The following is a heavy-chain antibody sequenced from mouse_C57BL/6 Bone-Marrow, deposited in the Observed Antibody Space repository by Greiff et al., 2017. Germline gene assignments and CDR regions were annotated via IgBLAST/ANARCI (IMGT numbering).Heavy chain of an antibody. V-gene: IGHV1-85*01. CDR1: GYTFTSYD. CDR2: IYPRDGST. Sequence: QVQLQQSGPELVKPGASVKLSCKASGYTFTSYDINWVKQRPGQGLEWIGWIYPRDGSTKYNEKFKGKATLTVDTSSSTASMELHSLTSEDSAVYSCERLEFYGSSRDCYFDVWGTGTTVTVSS. J-gene: IGHJ1*03. CDR3: ERLEFYGSSRDCYFDV. D-gene: IGHD1-1*01.